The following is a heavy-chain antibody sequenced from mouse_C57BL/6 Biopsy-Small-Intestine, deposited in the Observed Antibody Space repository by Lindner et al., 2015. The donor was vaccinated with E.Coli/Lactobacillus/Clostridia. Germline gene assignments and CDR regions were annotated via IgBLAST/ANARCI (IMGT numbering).Heavy chain of an antibody. CDR2: INPYNGGT. CDR1: GYSFTDYY. Sequence: VQLQESGPELVKPGASVKISCKASGYSFTDYYMNWVKQSHGKSLEWIGVINPYNGGTSYNQKFKGKATLTVDKSSSTAYMELNSLTSEDSAVYYCARDSSGPDYWGQGTTLTVSS. D-gene: IGHD3-2*02. CDR3: ARDSSGPDY. V-gene: IGHV1-19*01. J-gene: IGHJ2*01.